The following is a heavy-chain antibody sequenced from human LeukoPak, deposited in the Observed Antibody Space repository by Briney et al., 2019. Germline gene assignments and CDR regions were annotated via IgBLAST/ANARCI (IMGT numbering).Heavy chain of an antibody. D-gene: IGHD3-3*01. CDR2: IYYSGST. CDR1: GGSISSSSYY. V-gene: IGHV4-39*07. J-gene: IGHJ4*02. CDR3: ARDPAPTYDFWSGYPRGGFDY. Sequence: PSETLSLTCTVSGGSISSSSYYWGWIRQPPGKGLEWIGSIYYSGSTYYNPSLKSRVTISVDTSKNQFSLKLSSVTAADTAVYYCARDPAPTYDFWSGYPRGGFDYWGQGTLVTVSS.